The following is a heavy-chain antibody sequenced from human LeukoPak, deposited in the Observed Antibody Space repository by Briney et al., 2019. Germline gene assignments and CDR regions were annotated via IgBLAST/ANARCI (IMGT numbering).Heavy chain of an antibody. J-gene: IGHJ4*02. D-gene: IGHD3-10*01. V-gene: IGHV3-23*01. CDR1: GFTFSTSA. Sequence: GGSLRLSCVVSGFTFSTSAMSWVRQAPGKGLEWVSGISESGGSTYYADSVKGRFTSSRDNSKNTLYLQMNSLRAEDTAAYYCAKGSFWGQGTLVTVSS. CDR2: ISESGGST. CDR3: AKGSF.